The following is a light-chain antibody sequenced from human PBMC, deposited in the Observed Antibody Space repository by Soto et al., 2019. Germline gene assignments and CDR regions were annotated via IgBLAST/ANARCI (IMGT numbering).Light chain of an antibody. CDR1: SSDVGVYNY. CDR3: SSYTSTSTLV. V-gene: IGLV2-14*01. CDR2: EVS. J-gene: IGLJ1*01. Sequence: QSVLTQPASVSGSPGQSITISCTGTSSDVGVYNYVSWYQQHPGKAPKLIISEVSNRPSGVSDRFSGSKSGNTASLTISGLHSEDEADYYCSSYTSTSTLVFGTGTKVTVL.